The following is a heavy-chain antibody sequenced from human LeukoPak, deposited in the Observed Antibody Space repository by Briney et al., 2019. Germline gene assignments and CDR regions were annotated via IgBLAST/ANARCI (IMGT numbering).Heavy chain of an antibody. J-gene: IGHJ4*02. CDR2: IYYSGST. D-gene: IGHD3-22*01. Sequence: SETLSLTCTVSGGSISSYYWSWIRQPPGKGLEWIGYIYYSGSTNYNPSLKSRVTISVDTSKNQFSLKLSSVTAADTAVYYCASRAYYDSSGYRYYFDYWGQGTLVTVSS. CDR3: ASRAYYDSSGYRYYFDY. CDR1: GGSISSYY. V-gene: IGHV4-59*12.